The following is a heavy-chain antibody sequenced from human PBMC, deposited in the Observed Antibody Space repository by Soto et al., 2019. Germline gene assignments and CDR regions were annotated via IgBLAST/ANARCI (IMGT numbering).Heavy chain of an antibody. CDR2: IIPIFGTA. J-gene: IGHJ6*02. CDR3: AKVRYSSPMGYYYGMDV. CDR1: RVAFSKFI. D-gene: IGHD6-19*01. V-gene: IGHV1-69*13. Sequence: ASVKVSCKASRVAFSKFIVTWVRQAPGLGLEWVGGIIPIFGTANYAQKFQGRVTITADESTSTSYMEVNNLRSEDTAVYYCAKVRYSSPMGYYYGMDVWGQGTTVTSP.